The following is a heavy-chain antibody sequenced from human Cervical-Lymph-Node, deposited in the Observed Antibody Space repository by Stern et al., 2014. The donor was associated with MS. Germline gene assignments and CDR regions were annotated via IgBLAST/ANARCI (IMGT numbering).Heavy chain of an antibody. CDR1: GFTFDDYA. V-gene: IGHV3-9*01. CDR2: ISRNSGNI. CDR3: AKDVTGGPIYSFDY. J-gene: IGHJ4*02. Sequence: EVQLVESGGGLIQPGRSLRLSCAASGFTFDDYAMHWVRQAPGKGLEWVSGISRNSGNIDYADSVKGRFTISRDNARNSLYLQMSGLRVEDTAFYYCAKDVTGGPIYSFDYWGQGILVTVSS. D-gene: IGHD2-8*02.